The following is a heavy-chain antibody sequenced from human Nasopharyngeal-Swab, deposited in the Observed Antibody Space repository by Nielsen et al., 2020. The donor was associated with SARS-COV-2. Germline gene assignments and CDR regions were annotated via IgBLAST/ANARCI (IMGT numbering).Heavy chain of an antibody. D-gene: IGHD6-13*01. Sequence: KVSCKGSGYSFTSYWIGWVRQMPGKGLEWMGIIYPGDSDTRYSPSFQGQVTISADKSIGTAYLQWSSLKASDTAMYYCARSITSSSWYLYGMDVWGQGTTVTVSS. V-gene: IGHV5-51*01. CDR1: GYSFTSYW. CDR3: ARSITSSSWYLYGMDV. CDR2: IYPGDSDT. J-gene: IGHJ6*02.